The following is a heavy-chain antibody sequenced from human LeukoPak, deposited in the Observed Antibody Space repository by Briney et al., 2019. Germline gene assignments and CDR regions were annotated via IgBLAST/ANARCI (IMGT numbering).Heavy chain of an antibody. J-gene: IGHJ4*02. CDR3: ASARAIVGASIDY. D-gene: IGHD1-26*01. CDR2: ISSSSSTI. V-gene: IGHV3-48*01. Sequence: GGSLRLSCAASGFTFSSYSMNWVRQAPGKGLEWVSYISSSSSTIYYADSVKGRFTISRDNAKNSLYLQMNSLRAEDTAVYYCASARAIVGASIDYWGQGTLVTVSS. CDR1: GFTFSSYS.